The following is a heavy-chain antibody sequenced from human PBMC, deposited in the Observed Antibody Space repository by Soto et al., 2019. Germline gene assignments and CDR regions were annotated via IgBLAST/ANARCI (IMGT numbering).Heavy chain of an antibody. CDR3: AVGSQVTGFHYYGIDI. CDR1: GSSFRTLT. J-gene: IGHJ6*02. CDR2: IDCGNGDT. D-gene: IGHD2-15*01. V-gene: IGHV1-3*01. Sequence: QVQFVQSGAEVKRPGASVTVSCETSGSSFRTLTIYWVRQVPGQRFEWLGWIDCGNGDTQYSEKFEDRVTFTMDVSASTGYLEMRSLGSEDSATYYCAVGSQVTGFHYYGIDIWGPGTPVTVSS.